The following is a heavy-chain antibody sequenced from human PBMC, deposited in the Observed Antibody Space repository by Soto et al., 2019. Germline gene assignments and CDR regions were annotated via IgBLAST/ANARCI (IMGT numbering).Heavy chain of an antibody. J-gene: IGHJ4*02. Sequence: GSLRLSCAASGFMFSNHGMHWVRQAPGKGLEWVAVIWSDGNNRYYADSVKGRFTISRDNSKNTLYLQMNSLTSEDTAIYYCAKDRSFSWTFDYWGQGTLVTVSS. CDR1: GFMFSNHG. CDR2: IWSDGNNR. V-gene: IGHV3-30*02. D-gene: IGHD2-2*01. CDR3: AKDRSFSWTFDY.